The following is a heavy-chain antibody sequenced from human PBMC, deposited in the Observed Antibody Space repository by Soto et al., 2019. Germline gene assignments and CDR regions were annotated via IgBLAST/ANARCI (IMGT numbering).Heavy chain of an antibody. D-gene: IGHD3-10*01. CDR3: ARLIWFGELLNYGIDV. Sequence: ASLMLFCTDAGSTFAGAYMRLLRQDPGQGLECMGWINPNSGGTNYAQKFQGWVTMTRDTSISTAYMELSRLRSDDTAVYYCARLIWFGELLNYGIDVWGQGTTVTGSS. CDR2: INPNSGGT. V-gene: IGHV1-2*04. J-gene: IGHJ6*02. CDR1: GSTFAGAY.